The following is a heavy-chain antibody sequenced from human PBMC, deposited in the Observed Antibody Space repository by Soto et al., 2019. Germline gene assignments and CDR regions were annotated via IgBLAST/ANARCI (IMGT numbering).Heavy chain of an antibody. D-gene: IGHD6-13*01. V-gene: IGHV3-64*01. CDR1: GFTFGSYP. CDR3: AREGMSRPRWVFDY. Sequence: EVLLVESGGGLVQPGGSLRLSCVASGFTFGSYPMHWVRQAPGKGLEYVSAISTNGDSTFYVNSVKGRCTICRDNSKNTLYLQMGSLRAEDMGVYYCAREGMSRPRWVFDYWGQGTLVTASS. CDR2: ISTNGDST. J-gene: IGHJ4*02.